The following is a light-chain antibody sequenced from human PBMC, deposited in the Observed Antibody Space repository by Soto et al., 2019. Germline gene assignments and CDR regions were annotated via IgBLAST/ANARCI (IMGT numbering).Light chain of an antibody. J-gene: IGKJ1*01. V-gene: IGKV3-15*01. CDR3: QQYGSSPLWT. CDR1: QSVSRI. CDR2: DAS. Sequence: VVMTQSPATLSVSPGESATLSCRASQSVSRILAWYQQKFGQAPRLLIYDASTRATDIPDRFSGSGSGTDFTLTINRLEPEDFAVYHCQQYGSSPLWTFGQGTKVDIK.